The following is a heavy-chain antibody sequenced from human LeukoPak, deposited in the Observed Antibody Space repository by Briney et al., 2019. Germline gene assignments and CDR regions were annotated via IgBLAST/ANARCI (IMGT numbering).Heavy chain of an antibody. J-gene: IGHJ4*02. CDR1: GYTFTIYY. CDR2: INPNSGGT. Sequence: ASVKVSCKASGYTFTIYYMHWVRQAPGQGLEWMGWINPNSGGTSYAQRFQGRVTMTRDTSISTAYMELSGLTSDDTAVYCCARNPPYCTSTSCYNDYWGQGTLVTVSS. CDR3: ARNPPYCTSTSCYNDY. V-gene: IGHV1-2*02. D-gene: IGHD2-2*02.